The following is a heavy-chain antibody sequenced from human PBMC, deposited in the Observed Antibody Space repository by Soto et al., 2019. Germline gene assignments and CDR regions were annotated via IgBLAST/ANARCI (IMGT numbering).Heavy chain of an antibody. CDR2: IYSTGNT. V-gene: IGHV4-39*01. J-gene: IGHJ6*02. CDR1: SDSIRSSSY. CDR3: RRSSRYSTDV. Sequence: PSETLSLTCTVSSDSIRSSSYWGWIRQPPGKGLEWIGSIYSTGNTYYNPSLNSQVTISVGTSKNQFSLNVISVAAADTAVYYCRRSSRYSTDVWGQGTTVTVSS. D-gene: IGHD6-13*01.